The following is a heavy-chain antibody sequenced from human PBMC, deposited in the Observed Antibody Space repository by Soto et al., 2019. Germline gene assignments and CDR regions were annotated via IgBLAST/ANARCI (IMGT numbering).Heavy chain of an antibody. J-gene: IGHJ3*02. CDR1: GFTFSSYG. CDR2: ISYDGSKK. D-gene: IGHD2-2*01. Sequence: PGGSLRLSCAASGFTFSSYGMHWVRQVPGKGLEWVAVISYDGSKKYYADSVKGRFTISRDNSKNTLYLRMNSLRAEDTAVYYCAKIVKDIVFVPAAMGGDIWGQGTMVTV. CDR3: AKIVKDIVFVPAAMGGDI. V-gene: IGHV3-30*18.